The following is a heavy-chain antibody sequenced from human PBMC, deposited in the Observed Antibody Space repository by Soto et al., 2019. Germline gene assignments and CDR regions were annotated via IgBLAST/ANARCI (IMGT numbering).Heavy chain of an antibody. D-gene: IGHD5-18*01. V-gene: IGHV3-23*01. J-gene: IGHJ6*02. CDR2: IIGSGGTT. Sequence: EVQLLESGGGLVQPGGSLRLSCAASGFTFSNFAMSWVRQAPGKGLEWVSGIIGSGGTTYYADSVKGRFTISRDKSKATLYLQMNSLRAEDTAIYYCARYGGYSFGPGNYYGMDVWGQGTTVTVSS. CDR3: ARYGGYSFGPGNYYGMDV. CDR1: GFTFSNFA.